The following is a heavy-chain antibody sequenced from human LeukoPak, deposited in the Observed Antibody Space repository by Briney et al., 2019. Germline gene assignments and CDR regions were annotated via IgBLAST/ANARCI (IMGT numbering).Heavy chain of an antibody. J-gene: IGHJ4*02. CDR3: ARIGRDSYNYEFDY. Sequence: GASVKVSCKASGYKFTNYGISWVRQAPGQGLEWMGWISAYNGNTNYAQKLQGRVTMTTDTSTSTAYMELRSLRSDDTAVYYCARIGRDSYNYEFDYWGQGTLVTVSS. CDR2: ISAYNGNT. V-gene: IGHV1-18*01. D-gene: IGHD5-24*01. CDR1: GYKFTNYG.